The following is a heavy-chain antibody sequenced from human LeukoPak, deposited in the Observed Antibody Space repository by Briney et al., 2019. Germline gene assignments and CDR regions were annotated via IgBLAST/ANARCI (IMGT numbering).Heavy chain of an antibody. CDR1: GYSISSGYY. CDR2: IYHSGST. J-gene: IGHJ6*03. D-gene: IGHD6-6*01. Sequence: SETLSLTCTVSGYSISSGYYWGWIRQPPGKGLEWIGSIYHSGSTYYNPSLKSRVTISVDTSKNKFSLKLTSVTAADTAVYYCARSTADGREGSYYYYYMDVWGKGTTVTVSS. V-gene: IGHV4-38-2*02. CDR3: ARSTADGREGSYYYYYMDV.